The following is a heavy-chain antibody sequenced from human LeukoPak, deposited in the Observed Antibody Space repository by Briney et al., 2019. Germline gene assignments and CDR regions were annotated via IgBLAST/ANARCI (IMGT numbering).Heavy chain of an antibody. V-gene: IGHV3-48*04. J-gene: IGHJ4*02. Sequence: GGSLRLSCAVSGFTFNSYSMNWVRQAPGKGLEWVSYISNSGSTMYYADSVKGRFTISRDNAKNSLYLQMNSLRAEDTAIYYCVRDRGTYRPIDYWGQGTLVTVSS. CDR2: ISNSGSTM. CDR1: GFTFNSYS. CDR3: VRDRGTYRPIDY. D-gene: IGHD1-26*01.